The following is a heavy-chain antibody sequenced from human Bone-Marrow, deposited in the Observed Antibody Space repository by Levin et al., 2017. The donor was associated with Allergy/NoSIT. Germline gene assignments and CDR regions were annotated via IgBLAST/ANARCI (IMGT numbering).Heavy chain of an antibody. J-gene: IGHJ5*02. V-gene: IGHV1-69*02. Sequence: ASVKVSCKASGGTFSSYTISWVRQAPGQGLEWMGRIIPILGIANYAQKFQGRVTITADKSTSTAYMELSSLRSEDTAVYYCAACYGSGNVRFDPWGQGTLVTVSS. CDR3: AACYGSGNVRFDP. CDR2: IIPILGIA. CDR1: GGTFSSYT. D-gene: IGHD3-10*01.